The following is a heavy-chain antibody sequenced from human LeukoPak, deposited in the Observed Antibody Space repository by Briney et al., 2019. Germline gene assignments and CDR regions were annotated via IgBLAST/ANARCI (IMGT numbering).Heavy chain of an antibody. CDR2: IKQDGSEK. CDR3: ARDPYDSSWGLCYFDY. D-gene: IGHD3-22*01. J-gene: IGHJ4*02. CDR1: GFTISSYW. V-gene: IGHV3-7*04. Sequence: GGSLRLSCAGSGFTISSYWMAWVRQAPGRGLEWVAHIKQDGSEKNYVDLVKGRFTISRDNAKNSVYLQMNSLRAEDTAVYYCARDPYDSSWGLCYFDYWGQGNLVTVSS.